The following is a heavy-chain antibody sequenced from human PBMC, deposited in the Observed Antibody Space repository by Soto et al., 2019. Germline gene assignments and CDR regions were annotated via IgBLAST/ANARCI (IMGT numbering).Heavy chain of an antibody. CDR1: GYTFTSYG. CDR3: ARDLLAGTRDLDAFDI. Sequence: QVQLVQSGAEVKNPGASVKVSCKASGYTFTSYGISWVRQAPGQGLEWRGWISAYNGNTNYAQKLQGRVTMTTDTSTSTAYIELRNLRSDYTAMYYCARDLLAGTRDLDAFDIWGQGTMVTVSS. V-gene: IGHV1-18*01. J-gene: IGHJ3*02. CDR2: ISAYNGNT. D-gene: IGHD6-13*01.